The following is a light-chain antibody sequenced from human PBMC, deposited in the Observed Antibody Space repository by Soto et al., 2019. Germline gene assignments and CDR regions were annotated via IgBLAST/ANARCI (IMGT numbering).Light chain of an antibody. V-gene: IGLV3-21*02. CDR2: DDS. CDR3: QVWDSSSDVV. Sequence: SYELTQPPSVSVAPYQTASITCGGTNIGSKSVHWYQQKPGQAPVLVVYDDSDRPSGIPERFSGSNSGNTATLTISRVEAGDEADYYCQVWDSSSDVVFGGGTKLTVL. CDR1: NIGSKS. J-gene: IGLJ2*01.